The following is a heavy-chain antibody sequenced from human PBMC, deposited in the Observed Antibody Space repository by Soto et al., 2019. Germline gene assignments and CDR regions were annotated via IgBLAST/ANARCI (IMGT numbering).Heavy chain of an antibody. J-gene: IGHJ6*02. D-gene: IGHD6-19*01. CDR2: IYPGDSET. CDR3: ARHRVPGYSTGWAAAMDV. Sequence: GESLKISCKACGYNFTTYWIDWVRQMPGKGLEWMGIIYPGDSETTYSPSFEGQVSISVDKSINTAYLQWSSLKASDTAMYYCARHRVPGYSTGWAAAMDVWGQGTTVTVSS. V-gene: IGHV5-51*01. CDR1: GYNFTTYW.